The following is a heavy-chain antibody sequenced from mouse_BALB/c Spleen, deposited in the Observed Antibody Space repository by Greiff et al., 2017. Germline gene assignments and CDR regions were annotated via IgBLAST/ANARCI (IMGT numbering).Heavy chain of an antibody. CDR2: ISSGSSTI. D-gene: IGHD1-1*01. V-gene: IGHV5-17*02. J-gene: IGHJ1*01. CDR1: GFTFSSFG. Sequence: DVMLVESGGGLVQPGGSRKLSCAASGFTFSSFGMHWVRQAPEKGLEWVAYISSGSSTIYYADTVKGRFTISRDNPKNTLFLQMTSLRSEDTAMYYCARRTVGWYFDVWGAGTTVTVSS. CDR3: ARRTVGWYFDV.